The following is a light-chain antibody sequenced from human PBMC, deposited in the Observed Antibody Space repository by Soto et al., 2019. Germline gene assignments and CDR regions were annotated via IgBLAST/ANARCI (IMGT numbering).Light chain of an antibody. V-gene: IGLV1-51*01. CDR2: DNN. CDR3: GTWDSSLSSVV. Sequence: QSVLTQPPSVSAAPGQKVTISSSGSSSNIGNNYVSWYQQLPGTAPKLLIYDNNERPSGIPDRFSGSKSGTSATLGITGLQTGDEADYYCGTWDSSLSSVVFGGGTKVTVL. CDR1: SSNIGNNY. J-gene: IGLJ2*01.